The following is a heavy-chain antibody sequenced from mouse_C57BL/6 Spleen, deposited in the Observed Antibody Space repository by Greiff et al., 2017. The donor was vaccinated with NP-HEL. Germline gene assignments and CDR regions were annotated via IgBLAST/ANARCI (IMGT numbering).Heavy chain of an antibody. CDR2: ISDGGSYT. CDR1: GFTFSSYA. CDR3: ASLYYDYDGWYFDV. D-gene: IGHD2-4*01. V-gene: IGHV5-4*01. J-gene: IGHJ1*03. Sequence: VQLQQSGGGLVKPGGSLKLSCAASGFTFSSYAMSWVRQTPEKRLEWVATISDGGSYTYYPDNVKGRFTISRDNAKNNLYLQMSHLKSEDTAMYYCASLYYDYDGWYFDVWGTGTTVTVSS.